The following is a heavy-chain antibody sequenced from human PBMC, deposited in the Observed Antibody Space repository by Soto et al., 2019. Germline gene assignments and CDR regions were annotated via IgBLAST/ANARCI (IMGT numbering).Heavy chain of an antibody. V-gene: IGHV3-33*01. CDR3: ATNQAGSMMVEY. D-gene: IGHD1-26*01. J-gene: IGHJ4*02. Sequence: QVQLVESGGGVVQPGRSLRLSCAASGFTFSSYGMHWVRQAPGKGLEWVAVIWFDGSNKFYADSVKGRFTISRDNSKNTLYRQKNSLRAEDTAVYYCATNQAGSMMVEYWGKGTLVTVSS. CDR1: GFTFSSYG. CDR2: IWFDGSNK.